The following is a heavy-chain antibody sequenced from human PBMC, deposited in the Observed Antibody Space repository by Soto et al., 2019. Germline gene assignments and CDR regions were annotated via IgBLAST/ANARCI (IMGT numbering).Heavy chain of an antibody. D-gene: IGHD3-22*01. Sequence: QVQLVQSGAEVKKPGSSVKVSCKASGGTFSSYAISWVRQAPGQGLEWMGGIIPIFGTANYAQKFQGRVTIPADESTSTAYMELSSLRSEDTAVYYCASNMGPYYYDSSGYRGAEYFQHWGQGTLVTVSS. CDR3: ASNMGPYYYDSSGYRGAEYFQH. J-gene: IGHJ1*01. V-gene: IGHV1-69*01. CDR1: GGTFSSYA. CDR2: IIPIFGTA.